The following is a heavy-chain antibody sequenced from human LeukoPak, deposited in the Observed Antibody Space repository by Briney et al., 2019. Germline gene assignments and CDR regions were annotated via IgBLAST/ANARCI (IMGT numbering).Heavy chain of an antibody. Sequence: PGGSLRLSCLASGFTFSSYAMTWVRQAPGKGLEWVSGISGSSVSPYYADSVKGRFTISRDNSKNTLYLQMNSLRAEDTAVYYCAKAPYSGSYSTHNDYWGQGTLVTVSS. J-gene: IGHJ4*02. CDR3: AKAPYSGSYSTHNDY. V-gene: IGHV3-23*01. D-gene: IGHD1-26*01. CDR2: ISGSSVSP. CDR1: GFTFSSYA.